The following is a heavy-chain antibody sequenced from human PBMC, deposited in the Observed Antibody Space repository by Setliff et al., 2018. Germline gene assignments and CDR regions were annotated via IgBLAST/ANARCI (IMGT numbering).Heavy chain of an antibody. CDR1: GGSISSGSYY. J-gene: IGHJ4*02. V-gene: IGHV4-61*02. Sequence: LSLTCAVSGGSISSGSYYWSWIRQSTERGLEWLGRLHTSGSTTYNPALNSRVSVSVDTPTNQFSLKVFSVTAADTAVYYCRFWSSYYKNDYWAQGTLVTVSS. CDR2: LHTSGST. CDR3: RFWSSYYKNDY. D-gene: IGHD3-3*01.